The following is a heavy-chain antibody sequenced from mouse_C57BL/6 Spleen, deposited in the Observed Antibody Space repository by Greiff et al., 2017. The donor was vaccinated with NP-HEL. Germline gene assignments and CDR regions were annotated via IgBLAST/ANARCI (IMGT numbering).Heavy chain of an antibody. CDR1: GYTFTSYW. Sequence: QVQLQQPGAELVKPGASVKVSCKASGYTFTSYWMHWVKQRPGQGLEWIGRIHPSDSDTNYNQKFKGKATLTVDKSSSTAYMQLSSLTSEDSAVYYCAMRENSLYGNYDWYFDVWGTGTTVTVSS. D-gene: IGHD2-1*01. J-gene: IGHJ1*03. V-gene: IGHV1-74*01. CDR2: IHPSDSDT. CDR3: AMRENSLYGNYDWYFDV.